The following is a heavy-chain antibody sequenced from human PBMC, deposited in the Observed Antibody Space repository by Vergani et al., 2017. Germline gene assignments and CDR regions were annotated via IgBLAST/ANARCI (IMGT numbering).Heavy chain of an antibody. Sequence: EVQLVESGGGVVRPGGSLRLSCAASGFTFDDYGMSWVRQAPGKGLEWVSGITWNGGSTGYADFVKGRFTISRDNAKNSLYLKMNSLRAEDTALYYCARGTYDILTGYYTAANNYGMDVWGQGTTVTVSS. V-gene: IGHV3-20*04. CDR2: ITWNGGST. CDR1: GFTFDDYG. CDR3: ARGTYDILTGYYTAANNYGMDV. J-gene: IGHJ6*02. D-gene: IGHD3-9*01.